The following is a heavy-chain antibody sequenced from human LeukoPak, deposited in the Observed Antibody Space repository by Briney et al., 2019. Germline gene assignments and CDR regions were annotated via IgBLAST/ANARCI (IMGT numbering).Heavy chain of an antibody. Sequence: SVKVSCKASGGTFSTYAINWVRQAPGQGLEWLGGIIPKFGTANYAQKFQGRVTITADESTNTAYMEASSLRSEDTAVYYCARPITYFDFWSGYPPFDYWGQGTLVTVSS. CDR3: ARPITYFDFWSGYPPFDY. CDR2: IIPKFGTA. V-gene: IGHV1-69*13. J-gene: IGHJ4*02. CDR1: GGTFSTYA. D-gene: IGHD3-3*01.